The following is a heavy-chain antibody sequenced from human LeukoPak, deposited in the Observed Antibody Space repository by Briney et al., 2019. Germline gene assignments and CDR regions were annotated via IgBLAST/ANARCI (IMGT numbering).Heavy chain of an antibody. CDR2: IRQDGSEK. V-gene: IGHV3-7*05. CDR1: GFTFSSHW. J-gene: IGHJ3*02. Sequence: GGSLRLSCEASGFTFSSHWMSWVRQAPGKGLEWVANIRQDGSEKYYVGSVKGRFTISRDNAKNSLYLQMDSLRAEETGVFFCARGARARVFDIWGQGTMVTVSS. CDR3: ARGARARVFDI.